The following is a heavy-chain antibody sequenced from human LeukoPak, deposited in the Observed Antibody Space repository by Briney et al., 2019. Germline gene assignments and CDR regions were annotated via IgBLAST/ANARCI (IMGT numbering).Heavy chain of an antibody. CDR2: INGVGSST. Sequence: PGGSLRLSCAASGFTFSTYWMHWVRQAPGKGLVWVSRINGVGSSTSYGDSVKGRFTISRDNAKNTLYLQMNGLRVEDTAVYYCARALGDIRGQGTLVTVSS. J-gene: IGHJ4*02. V-gene: IGHV3-74*01. CDR3: ARALGDI. CDR1: GFTFSTYW.